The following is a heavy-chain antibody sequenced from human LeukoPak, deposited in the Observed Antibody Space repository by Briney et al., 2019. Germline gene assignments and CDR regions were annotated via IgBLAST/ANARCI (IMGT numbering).Heavy chain of an antibody. Sequence: SETLSLTCTVSGGSISSYYWSWIRQPAGKGLEWIGRIYTSGSTNYNPSLKSRVTMSVDTSKNRFSLKLSSVTAADTAVYYCAREIGYCSGGSCYRPDYYYYYMDVWGKGTTVTVSS. CDR2: IYTSGST. J-gene: IGHJ6*03. CDR1: GGSISSYY. D-gene: IGHD2-15*01. V-gene: IGHV4-4*07. CDR3: AREIGYCSGGSCYRPDYYYYYMDV.